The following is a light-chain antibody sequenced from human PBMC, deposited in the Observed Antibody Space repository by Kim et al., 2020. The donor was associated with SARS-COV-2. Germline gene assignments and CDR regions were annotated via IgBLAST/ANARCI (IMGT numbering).Light chain of an antibody. CDR3: HQSYAYPRS. CDR1: QDIANY. J-gene: IGKJ1*01. Sequence: ESVGDRVTITGRASQDIANYLAWYQQDPGKAPKLLIYAASTLQSGVPSRFSGSGSGTEFTLTINNLQPEDFATYSCHQSYAYPRSFGQGTKVDIK. V-gene: IGKV1-9*01. CDR2: AAS.